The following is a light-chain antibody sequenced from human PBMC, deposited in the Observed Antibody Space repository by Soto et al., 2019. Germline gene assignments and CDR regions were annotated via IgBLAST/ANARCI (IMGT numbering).Light chain of an antibody. V-gene: IGKV1-27*01. CDR3: QKVSTAPLT. CDR1: QDISVY. Sequence: DIQMTQSPSSLSASVGDRVTITCRASQDISVYLAWYQQKPGKVPKLLLYSASTLQSGVPSRFSGSGSGTDFTLTISSLQPEDVATYYCQKVSTAPLTFGQGTRLEIK. J-gene: IGKJ5*01. CDR2: SAS.